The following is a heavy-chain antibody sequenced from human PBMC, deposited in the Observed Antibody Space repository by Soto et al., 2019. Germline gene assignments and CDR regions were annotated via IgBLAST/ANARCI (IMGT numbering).Heavy chain of an antibody. CDR1: GYTFTSYG. CDR2: ISAYNGNT. CDR3: ARGYCSSTSCYAASLFNYYMDV. D-gene: IGHD2-2*01. V-gene: IGHV1-18*01. J-gene: IGHJ6*03. Sequence: ASVKVSCKASGYTFTSYGISWVRQAPGQGLEWMGWISAYNGNTNYAQKLQGRVTMTTDTSTSTAYMELRSLRSDDTAVYYCARGYCSSTSCYAASLFNYYMDVWGKGTKVTVSS.